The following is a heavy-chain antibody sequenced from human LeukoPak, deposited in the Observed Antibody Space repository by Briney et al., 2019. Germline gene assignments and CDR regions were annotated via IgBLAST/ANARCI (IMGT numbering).Heavy chain of an antibody. Sequence: ASVKVSCKASGFTFTSSAVQWVRQARGQRLEWIGWIVVGSGNTNYAQKFQERVTITRDMSTSTAYMELSSLRSEDTAVYYCAADRAVGEYYFDYWGQGTLVTDSS. D-gene: IGHD1-26*01. J-gene: IGHJ4*02. CDR3: AADRAVGEYYFDY. V-gene: IGHV1-58*01. CDR1: GFTFTSSA. CDR2: IVVGSGNT.